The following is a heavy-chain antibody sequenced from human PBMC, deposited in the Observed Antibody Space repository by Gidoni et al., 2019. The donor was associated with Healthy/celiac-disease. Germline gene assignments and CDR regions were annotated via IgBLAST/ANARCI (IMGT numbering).Heavy chain of an antibody. CDR3: ARGDWGGNSFDPDEFDY. D-gene: IGHD2-21*02. CDR2: ISYDGSNK. V-gene: IGHV3-30*03. Sequence: VQLVESGGGVVQPGRSLRLSCAASGFTFSSYGMHWVRQAPGKGLEWVAVISYDGSNKYYADSVKGRFTISRDNSKNTLYLQMNSLRAEDTAVYYCARGDWGGNSFDPDEFDYWGQGTLVTVSS. CDR1: GFTFSSYG. J-gene: IGHJ4*02.